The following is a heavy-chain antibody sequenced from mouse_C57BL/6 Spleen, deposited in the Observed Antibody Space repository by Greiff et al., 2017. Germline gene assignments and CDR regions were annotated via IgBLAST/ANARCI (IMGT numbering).Heavy chain of an antibody. D-gene: IGHD1-1*01. V-gene: IGHV5-17*01. CDR3: ARGGNYYGSRSYFDY. J-gene: IGHJ2*01. Sequence: VMLVESGGGLVKPGGSLKLSCAASGFTFSDYGMHWVRQAPEKGLEWVAYISSGSSTIYYADTVKGRFTISRDNAKNTLFLQMTSLRSEDTAMYYCARGGNYYGSRSYFDYWGQGTTLTVSS. CDR2: ISSGSSTI. CDR1: GFTFSDYG.